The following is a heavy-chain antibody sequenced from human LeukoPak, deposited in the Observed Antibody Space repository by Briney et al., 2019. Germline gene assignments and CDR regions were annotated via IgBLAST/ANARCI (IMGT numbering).Heavy chain of an antibody. Sequence: SETLSPTCTVSGGSISSSSYYWGWIRQPPGKGLEWIGSIYYSGSTYYNPSLKSRVTISVDTSKNQFSLKLTSVTAADTAVYYCAGVRDYYYYYMDVWGKGTTVTVSS. D-gene: IGHD2-8*01. J-gene: IGHJ6*03. CDR2: IYYSGST. V-gene: IGHV4-39*01. CDR3: AGVRDYYYYYMDV. CDR1: GGSISSSSYY.